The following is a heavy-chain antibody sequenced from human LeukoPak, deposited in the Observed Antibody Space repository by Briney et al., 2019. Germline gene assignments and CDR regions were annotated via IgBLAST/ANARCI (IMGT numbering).Heavy chain of an antibody. Sequence: SQTLSLTCTVSGGSISSGDYYWSWIRQPPGKGLEWIGYIYYSGSTYYNPSLKSRVTISVDKSKNQFSLKLSSVTAADTAVYYCASRNSGSYSQLDYWGQGTLVTVSS. J-gene: IGHJ4*02. CDR3: ASRNSGSYSQLDY. V-gene: IGHV4-30-4*08. CDR2: IYYSGST. CDR1: GGSISSGDYY. D-gene: IGHD3-10*01.